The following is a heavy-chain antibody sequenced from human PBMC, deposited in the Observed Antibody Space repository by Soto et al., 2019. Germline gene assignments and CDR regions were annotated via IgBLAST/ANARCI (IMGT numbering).Heavy chain of an antibody. CDR2: IYYSGST. Sequence: PSETLSLTCTVSGGSISSSSYYWGWIRQPPGKGLEWIGSIYYSGSTYYNPSLKSRVTISVDTSKNHLSLKLSSVTAADSAVYYCARHRGPDIVVVVAAALSGYSYGYIDYWGQGTLVTVSS. CDR1: GGSISSSSYY. D-gene: IGHD2-15*01. V-gene: IGHV4-39*01. CDR3: ARHRGPDIVVVVAAALSGYSYGYIDY. J-gene: IGHJ4*02.